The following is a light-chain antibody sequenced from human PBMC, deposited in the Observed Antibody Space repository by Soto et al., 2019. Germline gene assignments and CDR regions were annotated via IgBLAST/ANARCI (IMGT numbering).Light chain of an antibody. Sequence: QSVLTQSPSASASLGASVKLTCTLSSGHSNYAIAWHQQQSEKGPRYLMKLNSDGSHSKGDGIPDRFSGSSSGAERYLTISSLQSEDEADYYRQTWGSGIVVFGGGTKLTV. J-gene: IGLJ2*01. V-gene: IGLV4-69*01. CDR2: LNSDGSH. CDR3: QTWGSGIVV. CDR1: SGHSNYA.